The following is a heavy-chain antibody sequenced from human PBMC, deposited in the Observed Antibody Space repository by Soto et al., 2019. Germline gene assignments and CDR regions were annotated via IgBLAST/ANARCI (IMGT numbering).Heavy chain of an antibody. D-gene: IGHD6-6*01. V-gene: IGHV3-21*01. CDR1: GFTFSSYS. Sequence: GGSLRLSCAASGFTFSSYSINWVRQAPGKGLEWVSSISSGSSYIYYADSVKGRFTISRDNAKNSLYLQMNSLRAEDTAVYYCARVSSSDAFDIWGQGTMVTVSS. J-gene: IGHJ3*02. CDR2: ISSGSSYI. CDR3: ARVSSSDAFDI.